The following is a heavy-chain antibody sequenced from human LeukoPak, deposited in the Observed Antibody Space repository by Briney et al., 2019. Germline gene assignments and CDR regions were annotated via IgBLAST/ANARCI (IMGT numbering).Heavy chain of an antibody. Sequence: ASVKVSCKASGYTFTGYYMHWVRQAPGQGLEWVGWINPNSGGTNYAQKFQGRVTMTRDTSISTAYMELSRLRSDDTAVYYCARGGYDSSGYTVEYWGQGTLVTVSS. CDR3: ARGGYDSSGYTVEY. CDR1: GYTFTGYY. D-gene: IGHD3-22*01. CDR2: INPNSGGT. V-gene: IGHV1-2*02. J-gene: IGHJ4*02.